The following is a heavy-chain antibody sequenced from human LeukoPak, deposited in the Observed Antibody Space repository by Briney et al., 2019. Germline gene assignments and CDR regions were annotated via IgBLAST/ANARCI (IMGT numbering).Heavy chain of an antibody. CDR3: ARPPSSMVRGVIPFDY. D-gene: IGHD3-10*01. CDR1: GFTFSSYA. V-gene: IGHV3-30*04. CDR2: ISYDGSNK. Sequence: GGSLRLSRAASGFTFSSYAMHWVRQAPGKGLEWVAVISYDGSNKYYADSVKGRFTISRDNSKNTLYLQMNSLRAEDTAVYYCARPPSSMVRGVIPFDYWGQGTLVTVSS. J-gene: IGHJ4*02.